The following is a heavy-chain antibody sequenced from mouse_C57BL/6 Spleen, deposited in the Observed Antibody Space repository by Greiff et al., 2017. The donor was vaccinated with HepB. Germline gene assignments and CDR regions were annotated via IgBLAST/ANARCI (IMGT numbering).Heavy chain of an antibody. CDR2: IYPGDGDT. Sequence: VKLMESGPELVKPGASVKISCKASGYAFSSSWMNWVKQRPGKGLEWIGRIYPGDGDTNYNGKFKGKATLTADKSSSTAYMQLSSLTSEDSAVYFCARWDYDYDYWGQGTTLTVSS. CDR1: GYAFSSSW. CDR3: ARWDYDYDY. J-gene: IGHJ2*01. D-gene: IGHD2-4*01. V-gene: IGHV1-82*01.